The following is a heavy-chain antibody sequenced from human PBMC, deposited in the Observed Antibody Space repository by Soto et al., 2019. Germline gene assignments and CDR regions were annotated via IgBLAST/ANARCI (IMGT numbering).Heavy chain of an antibody. D-gene: IGHD4-17*01. CDR3: ARSARGTRNDY. CDR2: IYYSGST. Sequence: SETLSLTCTVYGGSISSGDYYWSWIRQPPGKGLEWIGYIYYSGSTYYNPSLKSRVTISVDTSKNQFSLKLSSVTAADTAVYYCARSARGTRNDYWGQGALVTVSS. CDR1: GGSISSGDYY. V-gene: IGHV4-30-4*01. J-gene: IGHJ4*02.